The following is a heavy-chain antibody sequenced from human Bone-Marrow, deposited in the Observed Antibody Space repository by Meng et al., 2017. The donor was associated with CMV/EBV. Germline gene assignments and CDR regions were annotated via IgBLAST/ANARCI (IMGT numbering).Heavy chain of an antibody. J-gene: IGHJ6*02. Sequence: GESLKISCAASGFTFSSYSMNWVRQAPGKGLEWVSYISSSGSTIYYADSVKGRFTISRDNAKNSLYLQMNSLRAEDTAVYYGARDHWTTGETGTRGGQYYYGMDVWGQGTMVTVSS. V-gene: IGHV3-48*04. D-gene: IGHD1-7*01. CDR2: ISSSGSTI. CDR3: ARDHWTTGETGTRGGQYYYGMDV. CDR1: GFTFSSYS.